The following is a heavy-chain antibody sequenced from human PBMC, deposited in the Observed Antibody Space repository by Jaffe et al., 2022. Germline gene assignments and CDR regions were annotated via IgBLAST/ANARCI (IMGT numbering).Heavy chain of an antibody. CDR3: TRIGQEVIDY. CDR1: GFTFSDYA. J-gene: IGHJ4*02. V-gene: IGHV3-23*01. D-gene: IGHD3-10*01. Sequence: EVQLLESGGGLVQAGGSLRLSCAASGFTFSDYAMTWVRQAPGKGLEWVSAISFSGYTTFYADSVRGRFTIFRDNSKNTLYLQLNSLRAEDTAIYYCTRIGQEVIDYWGQGTLVTVSS. CDR2: ISFSGYTT.